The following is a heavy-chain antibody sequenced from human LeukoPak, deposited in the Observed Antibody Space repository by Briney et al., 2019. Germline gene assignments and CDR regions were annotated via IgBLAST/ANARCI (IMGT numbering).Heavy chain of an antibody. J-gene: IGHJ4*02. Sequence: SETLSLTCTVSGGPISSSSYYWGWIRQPPGKGLEWIGSIYYSGSTYYNPSLKSRVTISVDTSKNQFSLKLSSVTAADTAVYYCAREQDVDTDYWGQGTLVTVSS. CDR2: IYYSGST. D-gene: IGHD5-18*01. CDR1: GGPISSSSYY. V-gene: IGHV4-39*07. CDR3: AREQDVDTDY.